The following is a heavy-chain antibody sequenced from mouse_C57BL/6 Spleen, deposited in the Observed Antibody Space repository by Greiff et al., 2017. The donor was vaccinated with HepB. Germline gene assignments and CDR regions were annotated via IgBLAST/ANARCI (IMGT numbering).Heavy chain of an antibody. V-gene: IGHV2-2*01. CDR1: GFSLTSYG. J-gene: IGHJ4*01. CDR2: IWRGGST. CDR3: GSSSSFFYAMDY. D-gene: IGHD1-1*01. Sequence: VQLQQSGPGLVQPSQSLSITCTVSGFSLTSYGVHWVRQSPGKGLEWLGVIWRGGSTDYNAAFISRLSISKDNSKSQVFFKMNSLQADDTAIYYCGSSSSFFYAMDYWGQGTSVTVSS.